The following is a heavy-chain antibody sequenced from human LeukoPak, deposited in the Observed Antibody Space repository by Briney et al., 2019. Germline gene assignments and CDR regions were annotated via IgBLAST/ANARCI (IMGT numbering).Heavy chain of an antibody. D-gene: IGHD6-19*01. CDR2: IYYSGST. V-gene: IGHV4-61*01. Sequence: KPSETLSLTCTVSGVSVSSGSYYWSWIRQPPGKGLEWIGYIYYSGSTNYNPSLKSRVTISVDTSKNQFSLKLSSVTAADTAVYYCARGWEVAGFDYWGQGTLVTVSS. CDR3: ARGWEVAGFDY. CDR1: GVSVSSGSYY. J-gene: IGHJ4*02.